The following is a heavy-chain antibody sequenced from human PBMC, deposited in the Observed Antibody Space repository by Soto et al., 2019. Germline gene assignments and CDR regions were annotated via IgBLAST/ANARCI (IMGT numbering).Heavy chain of an antibody. CDR3: AGGLFVRSTSGGSGDAY. D-gene: IGHD2-2*01. V-gene: IGHV1-8*01. Sequence: QVQLVQSGAEVKKPGASVKVSCKASGYTFTSYDINWVRQATGQGLEWMGWMNPNSGNTGYAQKFQGRVTITRNTSISIAYRELSSLISEDTAVYYCAGGLFVRSTSGGSGDAYWGQGTIVTVS. CDR1: GYTFTSYD. J-gene: IGHJ4*02. CDR2: MNPNSGNT.